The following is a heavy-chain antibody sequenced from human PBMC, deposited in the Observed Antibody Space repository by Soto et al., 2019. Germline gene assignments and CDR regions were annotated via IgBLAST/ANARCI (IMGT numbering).Heavy chain of an antibody. Sequence: GAAVKVSCKASGGTFSRYAISCVRQAPLQWREWMGGIIPIFGTANYAQKFQGRVTITADKSTSTAYMELSSLRSEDTAVYYCARGVREQLVTYYYYYGMDVWGQGTTVTVSS. D-gene: IGHD6-6*01. J-gene: IGHJ6*02. V-gene: IGHV1-69*06. CDR3: ARGVREQLVTYYYYYGMDV. CDR2: IIPIFGTA. CDR1: GGTFSRYA.